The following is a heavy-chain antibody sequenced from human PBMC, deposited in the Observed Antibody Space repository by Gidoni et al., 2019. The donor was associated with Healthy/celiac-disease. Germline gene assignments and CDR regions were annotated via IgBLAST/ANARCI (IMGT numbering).Heavy chain of an antibody. J-gene: IGHJ4*02. CDR3: ATLPYSSSSDPFDY. CDR2: INPNSGGT. CDR1: GYTFPGYY. Sequence: QVQLVQSGAEVKTPGASVKVSCKASGYTFPGYYMHWVRQAPGQGLEWMGWINPNSGGTNYAQKFQGRVTMTRDTSISTAYMELSRLRSDDTAVYYCATLPYSSSSDPFDYWGQGTLVTVSS. D-gene: IGHD6-6*01. V-gene: IGHV1-2*02.